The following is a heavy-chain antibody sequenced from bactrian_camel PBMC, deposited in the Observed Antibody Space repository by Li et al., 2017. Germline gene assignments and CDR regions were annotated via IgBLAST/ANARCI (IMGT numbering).Heavy chain of an antibody. CDR3: AADSEQWFGCSATSPANYDA. Sequence: HVQLVESGGGSVQPRGSLRLSCAASGFVVSTYCMGWFRQAPGKERERVATMHGGGSISYVDSVKGRFTISRDNAKNILYLQMNDLKPEDTGVYTCAADSEQWFGCSATSPANYDAWGPGTQVTVS. J-gene: IGHJ4*01. CDR2: MHGGGSI. V-gene: IGHV3S53*01. CDR1: GFVVSTYC. D-gene: IGHD2*01.